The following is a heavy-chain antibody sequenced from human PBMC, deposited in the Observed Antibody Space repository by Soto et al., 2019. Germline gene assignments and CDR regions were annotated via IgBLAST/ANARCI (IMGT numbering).Heavy chain of an antibody. CDR3: ARVAAADPLIDY. Sequence: TLPLTCTVSGGSISSGGYSWSWIRQHPGKGLEWIGYIYYSGSTYYNPSLKSRVTISVDTSKNQFSLKLSSGTAADTAVYYCARVAAADPLIDYWGQGTLVTVSS. J-gene: IGHJ4*02. D-gene: IGHD6-13*01. V-gene: IGHV4-31*03. CDR2: IYYSGST. CDR1: GGSISSGGYS.